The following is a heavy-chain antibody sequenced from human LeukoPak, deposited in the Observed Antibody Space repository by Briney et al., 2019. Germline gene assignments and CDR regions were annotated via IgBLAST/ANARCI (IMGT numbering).Heavy chain of an antibody. CDR1: GYTFSDYY. J-gene: IGHJ3*02. Sequence: ASVKVSCRASGYTFSDYYMHWVRQAPGQGLEWMGWISAYNANTNYAQKFQGRVTMTTDTSTSTVYMELRSLRSDDTAVYYCARALPAAGTDAFDIWGQGTMVTVSS. D-gene: IGHD6-13*01. CDR2: ISAYNANT. CDR3: ARALPAAGTDAFDI. V-gene: IGHV1-18*04.